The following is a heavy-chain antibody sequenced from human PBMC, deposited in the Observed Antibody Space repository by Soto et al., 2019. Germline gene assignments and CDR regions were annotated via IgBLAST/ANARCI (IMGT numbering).Heavy chain of an antibody. V-gene: IGHV1-46*01. J-gene: IGHJ6*02. CDR3: ARTSGTYYYYCMDV. CDR2: INRSGGST. Sequence: ASVKVSSKASGYTFTSPYMHWGREAPGQGLEWMGIINRSGGSTSYAQKFQGRVTMTRDTSTSTVYMELSSLRSEDTAVYYCARTSGTYYYYCMDVWGQGTTVTVSS. CDR1: GYTFTSPY.